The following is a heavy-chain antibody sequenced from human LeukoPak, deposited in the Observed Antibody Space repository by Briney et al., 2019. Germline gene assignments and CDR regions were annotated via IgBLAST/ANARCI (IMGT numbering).Heavy chain of an antibody. D-gene: IGHD2-21*01. CDR3: AKDLFHYYDAFDI. CDR1: GFTFSSYW. CDR2: VNTDGSDI. J-gene: IGHJ3*02. V-gene: IGHV3-74*01. Sequence: GGSLRLSCAASGFTFSSYWMHWVRQAPAKGLVWVSRVNTDGSDISYADSVKGRFTISRDNAKNSLYLQMNSLRAEDTALYYCAKDLFHYYDAFDIWGQGTMVTVSS.